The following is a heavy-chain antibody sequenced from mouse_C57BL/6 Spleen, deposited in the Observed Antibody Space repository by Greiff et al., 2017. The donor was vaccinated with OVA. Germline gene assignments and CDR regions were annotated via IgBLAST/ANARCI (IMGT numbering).Heavy chain of an antibody. CDR1: GYTFTSYW. CDR3: ARRKSSFDY. CDR2: IDPSDSYT. J-gene: IGHJ2*01. Sequence: QVQLKQSGAELVRPGTSVKLSCKASGYTFTSYWMHWVKQRPGQGLEWIGVIDPSDSYTNYNQKFKGKATLTVDTSSSTAYMQLSSLTSEDSAVYYCARRKSSFDYWGQGTTLTVSS. V-gene: IGHV1-59*01.